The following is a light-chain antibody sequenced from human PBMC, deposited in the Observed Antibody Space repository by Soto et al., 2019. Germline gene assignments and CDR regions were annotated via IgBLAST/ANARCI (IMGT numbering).Light chain of an antibody. CDR3: SSYAGSNNFV. V-gene: IGLV2-8*01. CDR1: SSDVGGYNY. J-gene: IGLJ1*01. CDR2: EVS. Sequence: QSALTQPPSASGSPGQSVTISCTGTSSDVGGYNYVSWYQQHPGKAPKLMIYEVSKRPSGVPDRFSGSKSGNTASLTVSGLQAEEEADYYCSSYAGSNNFVFGTGTNVTVL.